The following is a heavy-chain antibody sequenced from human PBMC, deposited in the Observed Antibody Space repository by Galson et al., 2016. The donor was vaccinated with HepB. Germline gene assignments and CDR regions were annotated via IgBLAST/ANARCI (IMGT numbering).Heavy chain of an antibody. Sequence: SLRLSCAASGFTFSSYGMYWVRQAPGTGLEWVAVISYDGSKKSYADSVKGRFTISRDNSKNTLYLQMSSLRAEDTAVYYCAKDEFLEGDYYYYGMDVWGQGTTVTVSS. V-gene: IGHV3-30*18. J-gene: IGHJ6*02. CDR1: GFTFSSYG. CDR2: ISYDGSKK. D-gene: IGHD3-3*01. CDR3: AKDEFLEGDYYYYGMDV.